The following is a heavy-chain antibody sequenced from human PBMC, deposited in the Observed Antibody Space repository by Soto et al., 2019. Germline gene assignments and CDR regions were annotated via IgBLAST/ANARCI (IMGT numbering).Heavy chain of an antibody. V-gene: IGHV3-74*01. CDR2: INSDGSST. D-gene: IGHD6-13*01. CDR3: ARDLRFSSSWFLIGWFDL. Sequence: EVQLVESGGGLVQPGGSLRLSCAASGFTFSSYWMHWVRQAPGKGLVWVSRINSDGSSTNYADSVKGRFTISRDNAKNTLYLQMNSLRAEDTAVYYCARDLRFSSSWFLIGWFDLWGQGTLVTVSS. J-gene: IGHJ5*02. CDR1: GFTFSSYW.